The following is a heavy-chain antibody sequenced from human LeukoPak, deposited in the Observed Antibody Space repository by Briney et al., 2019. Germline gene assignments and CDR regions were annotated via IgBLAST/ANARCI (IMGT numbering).Heavy chain of an antibody. D-gene: IGHD6-13*01. Sequence: ASVKVSCKASGYTFTSYGISWVRQAPGQGLEWMGWINTNTGNPTYAQGFTGRLVFSLDTSVSTAYLQISSLKAEDTAVYYCARDVAYSSSLISYGMDVWGQGTTVTVSS. CDR2: INTNTGNP. V-gene: IGHV7-4-1*02. CDR3: ARDVAYSSSLISYGMDV. CDR1: GYTFTSYG. J-gene: IGHJ6*02.